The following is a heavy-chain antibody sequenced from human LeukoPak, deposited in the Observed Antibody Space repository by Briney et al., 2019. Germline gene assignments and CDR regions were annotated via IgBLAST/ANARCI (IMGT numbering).Heavy chain of an antibody. J-gene: IGHJ5*02. Sequence: PGGSLRLSCAASGFTFDDYGMSWVRQAPGKGLEWVAFIRYDGSNKYYADSVKGRFTISRDNSKNTLYLQMNSLRAEDTAVYYCAKDGPYYRAEDNWFDPWGQGTLVTVSS. CDR2: IRYDGSNK. D-gene: IGHD1-26*01. CDR3: AKDGPYYRAEDNWFDP. V-gene: IGHV3-30*02. CDR1: GFTFDDYG.